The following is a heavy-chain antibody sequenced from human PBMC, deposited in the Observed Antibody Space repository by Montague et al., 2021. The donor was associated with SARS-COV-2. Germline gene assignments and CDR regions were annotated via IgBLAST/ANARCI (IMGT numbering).Heavy chain of an antibody. V-gene: IGHV4-59*01. J-gene: IGHJ6*03. CDR1: GGSISSYY. CDR3: ARDSRTDFDWLFPDSGSYYYYMDV. CDR2: IYYSGST. Sequence: SETLSLTRTVSGGSISSYYWSWVRQPPGKGLECIGYIYYSGSTNYNPSLKSRVTISVDTSKNQFSLKLSSVTAADTAVYYCARDSRTDFDWLFPDSGSYYYYMDVWGKGTTVTVSS. D-gene: IGHD3-9*01.